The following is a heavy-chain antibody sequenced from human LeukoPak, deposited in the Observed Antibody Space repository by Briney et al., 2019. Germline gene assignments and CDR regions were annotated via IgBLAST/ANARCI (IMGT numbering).Heavy chain of an antibody. CDR1: GFTFSSYS. V-gene: IGHV3-30*02. CDR2: IRYDGSNK. D-gene: IGHD3-10*01. J-gene: IGHJ4*02. CDR3: AKDDGSGNY. Sequence: PGGALRLSCAASGFTFSSYSMKWVRQAAGKGLEGVACIRYDGSNKYYAYSVKGRFTISRDNAKNSLYLQIHSLRAEDPALYYCAKDDGSGNYWGQGTLLTVSS.